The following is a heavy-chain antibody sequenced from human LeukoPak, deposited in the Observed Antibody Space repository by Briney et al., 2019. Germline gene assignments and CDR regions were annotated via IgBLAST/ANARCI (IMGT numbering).Heavy chain of an antibody. J-gene: IGHJ3*01. D-gene: IGHD2-2*02. V-gene: IGHV3-23*01. CDR2: INPAGDNT. CDR3: AKYTLELGY. CDR1: GFTFSSNA. Sequence: PGGSLRLSCAASGFTFSSNAMSWVRQAPGKGLEWVSAINPAGDNTFSADSVKGRFTISRDNSKNTLYLQMNSLRAEDTAVYYCAKYTLELGYWGQGTMVTVSS.